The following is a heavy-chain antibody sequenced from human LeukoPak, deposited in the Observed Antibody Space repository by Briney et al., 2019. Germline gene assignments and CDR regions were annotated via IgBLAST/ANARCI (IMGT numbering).Heavy chain of an antibody. V-gene: IGHV3-33*03. CDR3: AKDYDRGDYAIFDY. Sequence: GGSLRLSCAASGFRFSGYGMHWVRQAPGKGLEWVAVIWYDGSQKYHADSVEGRFTISRDNAKNSLYLQMNSLRAEDTALYYCAKDYDRGDYAIFDYWGQGTLVNVSS. J-gene: IGHJ4*02. D-gene: IGHD4-17*01. CDR2: IWYDGSQK. CDR1: GFRFSGYG.